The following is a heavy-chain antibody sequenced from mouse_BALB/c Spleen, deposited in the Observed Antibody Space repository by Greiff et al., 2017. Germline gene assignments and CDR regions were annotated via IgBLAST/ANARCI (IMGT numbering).Heavy chain of an antibody. J-gene: IGHJ4*01. CDR3: ARDLWFFYAMDY. V-gene: IGHV5-6-3*01. D-gene: IGHD6-2*01. Sequence: EVHLVESGGGLVKPGGSLKLSCAASGLTFSSYGMSWVRQTPDKRLELVATINSNGGSTYYPDSVKGRFTISRDNAKNTLYLQMSSLKSEDTAMYYCARDLWFFYAMDYGGQGTSVTVSS. CDR2: INSNGGST. CDR1: GLTFSSYG.